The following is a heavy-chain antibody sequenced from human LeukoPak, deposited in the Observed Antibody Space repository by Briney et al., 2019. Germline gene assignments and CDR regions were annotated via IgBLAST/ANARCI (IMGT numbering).Heavy chain of an antibody. V-gene: IGHV4-39*07. CDR3: ARHIAVAGGVFDY. Sequence: PSETLSLTCTVSGGSISSSSYYWGWIRQPPGKGLEWIGSIYYSGSTYYNPSLKSRVTISVDTSKNQFSLKLSSVTAADTAVYYCARHIAVAGGVFDYWGQGTLVTVSS. D-gene: IGHD6-19*01. CDR2: IYYSGST. CDR1: GGSISSSSYY. J-gene: IGHJ4*02.